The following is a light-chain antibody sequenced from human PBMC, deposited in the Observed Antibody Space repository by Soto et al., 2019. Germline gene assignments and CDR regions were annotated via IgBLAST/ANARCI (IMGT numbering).Light chain of an antibody. CDR1: SSNIGAGSN. J-gene: IGLJ3*02. V-gene: IGLV1-40*01. CDR3: QSFDNSLSGWV. CDR2: DNN. Sequence: QSVLTQPPSVSEAPGQRVTISCSGSSSNIGAGSNVHWYQQLPGATPKLLIFDNNNRPSGVPDRFSGSKSGTSASLAIAGLQAEDEADYYCQSFDNSLSGWVFGGGTKLTVL.